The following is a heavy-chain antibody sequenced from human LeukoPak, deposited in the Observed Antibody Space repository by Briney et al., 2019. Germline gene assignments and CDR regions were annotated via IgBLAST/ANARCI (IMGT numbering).Heavy chain of an antibody. CDR1: GGSISSYY. D-gene: IGHD2-15*01. V-gene: IGHV4-4*07. CDR2: IYTSGST. CDR3: ARDYFTRYCSGGSCYFDAFDI. Sequence: SETLSLTCTVSGGSISSYYRSWIRQPAGKGLEWIGRIYTSGSTNYNPSLKSRVTMSVDTSKNQFSLKLSSVTAADTAVYYCARDYFTRYCSGGSCYFDAFDIWGQGTMVTVSS. J-gene: IGHJ3*02.